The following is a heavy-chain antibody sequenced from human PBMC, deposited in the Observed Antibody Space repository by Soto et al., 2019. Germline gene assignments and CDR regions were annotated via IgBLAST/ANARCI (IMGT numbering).Heavy chain of an antibody. CDR1: GFSLSNARMG. Sequence: QVTLKESGPVLVKPTETLTLTCTVSGFSLSNARMGVSWIRQPPGKALEWLAHIFSNDEKSYSTSLKSRLTISKDTSKSQVVLTMTNMDPVDTATYYCARHCRFWGGSCYDDFDYWGQGTLVTVSS. V-gene: IGHV2-26*01. CDR3: ARHCRFWGGSCYDDFDY. CDR2: IFSNDEK. D-gene: IGHD2-15*01. J-gene: IGHJ4*02.